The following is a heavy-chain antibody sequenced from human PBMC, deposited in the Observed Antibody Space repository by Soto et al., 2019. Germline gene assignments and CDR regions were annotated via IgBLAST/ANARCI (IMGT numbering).Heavy chain of an antibody. CDR1: GFTFSSYS. J-gene: IGHJ4*02. CDR3: ARDRSYNWNQGLLYY. V-gene: IGHV3-21*01. D-gene: IGHD1-20*01. CDR2: ISSSSSYI. Sequence: GGSLRLSCAASGFTFSSYSMNWVRQAPGKGLEWVSSISSSSSYIYYADSVKGRFTISRDNAKNSLYLQMNSLRAEDTAVYYCARDRSYNWNQGLLYYWGQGTLVTVSS.